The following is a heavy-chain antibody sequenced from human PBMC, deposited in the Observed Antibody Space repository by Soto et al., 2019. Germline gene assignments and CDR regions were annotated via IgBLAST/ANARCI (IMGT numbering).Heavy chain of an antibody. Sequence: EVQLVQSGAEVKKPGESLMVSCKASGYDFNIYWIGWVRQLPGKGLEWMGVVYPDDSDTIYSPSFQGLVTISVDKSISTAYLQWSSLKASDNDMYYCARRVHSNSPGGGLDDWGQGTTVIVSS. CDR2: VYPDDSDT. J-gene: IGHJ6*02. CDR1: GYDFNIYW. V-gene: IGHV5-51*03. D-gene: IGHD2-2*01. CDR3: ARRVHSNSPGGGLDD.